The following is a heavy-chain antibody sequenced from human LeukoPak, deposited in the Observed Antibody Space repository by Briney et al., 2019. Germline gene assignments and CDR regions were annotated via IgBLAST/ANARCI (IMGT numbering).Heavy chain of an antibody. J-gene: IGHJ4*02. D-gene: IGHD3-10*01. V-gene: IGHV3-21*01. CDR3: TTDGPWFGELLHDFDY. CDR1: GFTFSTYT. Sequence: GGSLRLSCAASGFTFSTYTMNWVRQAPGKGLEWVSSISSSSYFIYYADSVRGRFTISRDNAKNSLYLQMNSLRDEDTAVYYCTTDGPWFGELLHDFDYWGQGTLVTVSS. CDR2: ISSSSYFI.